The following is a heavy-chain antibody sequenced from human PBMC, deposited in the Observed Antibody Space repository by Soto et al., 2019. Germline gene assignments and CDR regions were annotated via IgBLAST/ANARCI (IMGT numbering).Heavy chain of an antibody. J-gene: IGHJ3*02. CDR3: ERQTDSYYTFDAFDI. Sequence: SETLSLTCTVSSGSISSGSYYWDWIRQPPGKGLEWIGNIYYSGSTNYNPSLASRVTISVDTSKNQFSLKLSSVTAADTAVYYCERQTDSYYTFDAFDIWGQGTMVTVSS. D-gene: IGHD3-22*01. CDR2: IYYSGST. V-gene: IGHV4-39*01. CDR1: SGSISSGSYY.